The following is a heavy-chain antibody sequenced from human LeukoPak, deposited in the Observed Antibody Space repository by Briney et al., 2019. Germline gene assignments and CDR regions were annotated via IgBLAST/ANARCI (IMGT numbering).Heavy chain of an antibody. V-gene: IGHV1-69*05. CDR1: GYTFTGYY. CDR2: IIPIFGTA. Sequence: ASVKVSCKASGYTFTGYYMHWVRQAPGQGLEWMGGIIPIFGTANYAQKFQGRVTITTDESTSTAYMELSSLRSEDTAVYYCARVAESFGVVSPLYYYYMDVWGKGTTVTVSS. CDR3: ARVAESFGVVSPLYYYYMDV. D-gene: IGHD3-3*01. J-gene: IGHJ6*03.